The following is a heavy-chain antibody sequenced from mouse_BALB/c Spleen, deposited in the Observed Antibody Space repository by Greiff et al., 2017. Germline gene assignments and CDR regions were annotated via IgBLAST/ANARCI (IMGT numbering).Heavy chain of an antibody. V-gene: IGHV1-14*01. D-gene: IGHD4-1*01. CDR1: GYTFTSYV. J-gene: IGHJ3*01. Sequence: VQLQQSGPELVKPGASVKMSCKASGYTFTSYVMHWVKQKPGQGLEWIGYINPYNDGTKYNEKFKGKATLTSDKSSSTAYMELSSLTSEDSAVYYCARYKLTGTAWFAYWGQGTLVTVSA. CDR3: ARYKLTGTAWFAY. CDR2: INPYNDGT.